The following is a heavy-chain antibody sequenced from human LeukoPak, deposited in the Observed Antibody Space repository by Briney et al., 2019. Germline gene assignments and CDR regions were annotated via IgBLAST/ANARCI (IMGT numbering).Heavy chain of an antibody. CDR1: GFTFSDYS. J-gene: IGHJ4*02. Sequence: GGSLRLSCAASGFTFSDYSMNWVRQAPGKGLEWVSSISSRSTSIYYADSVKGRFTISRDSAKKLVYLQMNNLRAEDTAVYYCARDDRVGALLWGQGTLVTVSS. CDR2: ISSRSTSI. CDR3: ARDDRVGALL. D-gene: IGHD1-26*01. V-gene: IGHV3-21*01.